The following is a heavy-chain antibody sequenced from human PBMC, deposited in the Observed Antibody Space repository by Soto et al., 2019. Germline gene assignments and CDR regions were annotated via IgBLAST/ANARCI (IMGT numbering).Heavy chain of an antibody. CDR1: GGSISSGGYY. V-gene: IGHV4-61*08. J-gene: IGHJ4*02. CDR2: IYYSGST. D-gene: IGHD4-17*01. Sequence: SETLSLTCTVSGGSISSGGYYWSWIRQHPGKGLEWIGYIYYSGSTNYNPSLKSRVTISVDTSKNQFSLKLSSVTAADTAVYYCASIHKTTVTIDYWGQGTLVTVSS. CDR3: ASIHKTTVTIDY.